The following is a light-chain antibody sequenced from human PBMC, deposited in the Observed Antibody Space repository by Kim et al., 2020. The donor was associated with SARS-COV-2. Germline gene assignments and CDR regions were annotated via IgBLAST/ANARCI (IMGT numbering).Light chain of an antibody. V-gene: IGKV1-33*01. CDR3: QQHAHLPPNT. CDR1: QDISNF. Sequence: DVQMAQSPSSLSASVGDRVYITCQASQDISNFLSWYQKKPGQAPRLLIYESSKLETGVPSRFSGSGTGTDFTLTINSLHPEDVATYYCQQHAHLPPNTFGQGTKLEI. J-gene: IGKJ2*01. CDR2: ESS.